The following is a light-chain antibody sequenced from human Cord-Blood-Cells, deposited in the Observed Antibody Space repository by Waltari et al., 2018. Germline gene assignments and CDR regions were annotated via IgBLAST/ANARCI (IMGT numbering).Light chain of an antibody. V-gene: IGLV2-14*01. CDR1: SSDVGGYNY. Sequence: QSALTQPAPVSGSPGQSITISCTGTSSDVGGYNYVSWNQQPPGKAPKLMIYDLSNRPAAVSTRFSVSKSGNTASLTISGLHAGDEADYYCSSYTSSSTLLVFGGGTKLTVL. CDR3: SSYTSSSTLLV. J-gene: IGLJ2*01. CDR2: DLS.